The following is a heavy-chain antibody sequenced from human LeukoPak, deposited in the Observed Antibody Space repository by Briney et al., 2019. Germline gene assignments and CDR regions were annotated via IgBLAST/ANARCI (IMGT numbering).Heavy chain of an antibody. CDR2: IIPIFGTA. J-gene: IGHJ6*03. V-gene: IGHV1-69*05. CDR3: ASSPIVAISYYYYYYMDV. Sequence: SVKVSCKASGGTFSSYAISWVRQAPGQGLEWMGGIIPIFGTANYAQKFQGRVTITTDESTSTAYMELSSLRSEDTAVYYCASSPIVAISYYYYYYMDVWGKGTTVTVSS. D-gene: IGHD5-12*01. CDR1: GGTFSSYA.